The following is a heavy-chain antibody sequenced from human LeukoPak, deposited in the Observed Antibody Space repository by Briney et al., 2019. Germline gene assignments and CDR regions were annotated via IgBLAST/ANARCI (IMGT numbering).Heavy chain of an antibody. CDR3: ARRPLFSSSSGLDY. J-gene: IGHJ4*02. V-gene: IGHV5-51*01. Sequence: GESLKISCKGSGYSFMSHWIAWVRQMPEKGLEWMGIIYPGDSDTRYSPSFQGQVTISADKSINTAYIQWSSLKASDAAMYCCARRPLFSSSSGLDYWGQGTLVTVSS. D-gene: IGHD6-6*01. CDR1: GYSFMSHW. CDR2: IYPGDSDT.